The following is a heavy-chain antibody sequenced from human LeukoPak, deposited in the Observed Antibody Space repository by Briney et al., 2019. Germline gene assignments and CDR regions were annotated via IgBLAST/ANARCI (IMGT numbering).Heavy chain of an antibody. Sequence: ASVKVSCKASGGTFSSYAISWVRQAPGQGLEWMGGIIPIFGTANYAQKFQGRVTITTDESTSTAYMELSSLRSEDTAVYYCARDADSSSRHDAFDIWGQGTMVTVSS. D-gene: IGHD6-13*01. CDR1: GGTFSSYA. J-gene: IGHJ3*02. V-gene: IGHV1-69*05. CDR3: ARDADSSSRHDAFDI. CDR2: IIPIFGTA.